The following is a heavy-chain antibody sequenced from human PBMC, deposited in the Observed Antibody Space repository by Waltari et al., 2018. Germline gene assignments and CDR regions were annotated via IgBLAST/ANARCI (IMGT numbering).Heavy chain of an antibody. V-gene: IGHV3-74*01. D-gene: IGHD5-18*01. J-gene: IGHJ4*02. Sequence: EVQLVESGGGLVQPGGSLRLSCAASGFTFSTYWIHWVRQAPGKGLVWCSRINTDGSSTSYADSVKGRFTVSRDNAKNMLYRQMNSLRAEDTAVYYCARGGSSGYSFGFYWGQGSLVTVSS. CDR2: INTDGSST. CDR3: ARGGSSGYSFGFY. CDR1: GFTFSTYW.